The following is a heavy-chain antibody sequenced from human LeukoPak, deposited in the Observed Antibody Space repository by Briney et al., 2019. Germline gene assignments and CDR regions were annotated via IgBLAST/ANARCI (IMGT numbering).Heavy chain of an antibody. V-gene: IGHV1-18*01. Sequence: GASVKVSCKASGYTFTSYGISWVRQAPGRGLEWMGWISAYNGNTNYAQKLQGRVTMTTDTSTSTAYMELRSLRSDDTAVYYCARVFVSFGVVIMAFDYWGQGTLVTVSS. CDR2: ISAYNGNT. CDR1: GYTFTSYG. CDR3: ARVFVSFGVVIMAFDY. J-gene: IGHJ4*02. D-gene: IGHD3-3*01.